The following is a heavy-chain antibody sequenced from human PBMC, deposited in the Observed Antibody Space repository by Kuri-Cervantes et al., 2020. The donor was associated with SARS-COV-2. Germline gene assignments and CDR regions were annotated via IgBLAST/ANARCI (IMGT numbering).Heavy chain of an antibody. CDR1: GYTFTGYY. J-gene: IGHJ4*02. CDR2: INPNSGGT. V-gene: IGHV1-2*02. CDR3: ARDDLHSSSWDFDY. D-gene: IGHD6-13*01. Sequence: ASVKVSCKASGYTFTGYYMHWVRQAPGQGLEWMGWINPNSGGTNYAQKFQGRVTMTRDTSISTAYMELSRLRSDDTAVYYCARDDLHSSSWDFDYWGQGTPVTVSS.